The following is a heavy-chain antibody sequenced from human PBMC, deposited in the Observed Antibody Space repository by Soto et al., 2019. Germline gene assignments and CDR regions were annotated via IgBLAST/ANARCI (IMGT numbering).Heavy chain of an antibody. Sequence: SETLSLTCTVSGGSVSSGSYYWSWIRQPPGKGLEWIGYIYYSGSTNYNPSLKSRVTISVDTSKNQFSLKLSSVTAADTAVYYCARGGRWELLGFDYWGQGTLVTVSS. J-gene: IGHJ4*02. CDR2: IYYSGST. CDR3: ARGGRWELLGFDY. V-gene: IGHV4-61*01. CDR1: GGSVSSGSYY. D-gene: IGHD1-26*01.